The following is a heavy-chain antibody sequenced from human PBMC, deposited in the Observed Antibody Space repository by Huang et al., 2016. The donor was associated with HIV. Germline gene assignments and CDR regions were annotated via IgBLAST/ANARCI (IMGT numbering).Heavy chain of an antibody. D-gene: IGHD2-21*01. CDR1: GYTLTELS. CDR3: AAGYDTYYDI. J-gene: IGHJ3*02. CDR2: FAPEHGEP. Sequence: QVQLVQSGAEVKKPGASVKVSCKVSGYTLTELSIHWVRQAPGKGLEWMGGFAPEHGEPIYVQNFQGRVTMTEDTSTDPAYMELHSLRPEDTAVYYCAAGYDTYYDIWGQGTMVIASS. V-gene: IGHV1-24*01.